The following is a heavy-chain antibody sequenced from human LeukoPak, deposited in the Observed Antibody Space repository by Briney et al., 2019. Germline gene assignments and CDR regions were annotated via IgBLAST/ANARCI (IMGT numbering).Heavy chain of an antibody. J-gene: IGHJ4*02. CDR1: GFTFSSYE. V-gene: IGHV3-48*03. Sequence: GGSLRLSCAASGFTFSSYEMNWVRQAPGKGLEWIAYITSTGSTIYYADSVRGRLTISRDNAKNSLYLQMSSLRAEDTAIYYCAKEDDSGSLFDYWGQGTLVTVSS. D-gene: IGHD3-10*01. CDR3: AKEDDSGSLFDY. CDR2: ITSTGSTI.